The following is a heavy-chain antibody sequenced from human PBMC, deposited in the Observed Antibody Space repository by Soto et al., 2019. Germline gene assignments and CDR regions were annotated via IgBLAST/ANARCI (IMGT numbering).Heavy chain of an antibody. CDR2: ISYDGSNK. Sequence: QVQLVESGGGVVQPGRSLRLSCAASGFTFSSYGMHWVRQAPGKGLEWVAVISYDGSNKYYADSVKGRFTISRDNSKNTLYPQMNSLRAEDTAVYSCAKDGHYDYIWGSYLDYWGQGTLVTVSS. CDR3: AKDGHYDYIWGSYLDY. V-gene: IGHV3-30*18. CDR1: GFTFSSYG. J-gene: IGHJ4*02. D-gene: IGHD3-16*02.